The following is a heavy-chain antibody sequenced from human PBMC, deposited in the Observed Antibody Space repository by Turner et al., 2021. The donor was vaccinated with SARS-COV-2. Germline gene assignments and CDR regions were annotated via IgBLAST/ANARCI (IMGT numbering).Heavy chain of an antibody. D-gene: IGHD3-9*01. CDR2: ISYDGSNK. J-gene: IGHJ6*02. V-gene: IGHV3-30*18. CDR1: GFTVSSNY. Sequence: VQLVESGGGLVQPGGSLRLSCAASGFTVSSNYMSWVRQAPGKGLEWVAVISYDGSNKYYADSVKGRFTISRDNSKNTLYLQMNSLRAEDTAVYYCAKDSGILTGYGYYYYGMDVWGQGTTVTVSS. CDR3: AKDSGILTGYGYYYYGMDV.